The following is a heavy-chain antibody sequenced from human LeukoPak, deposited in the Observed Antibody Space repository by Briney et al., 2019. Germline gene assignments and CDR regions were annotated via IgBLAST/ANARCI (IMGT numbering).Heavy chain of an antibody. D-gene: IGHD3-22*01. Sequence: SVKVSCKASGGTFSSYAISWVRQAPGQGLEWMGGIIPIFGTANYAQKFQGRVTITADKSTSTAYMELSSLRSEDTAVYYCASEYYDSSGYPRYDYWGQGTLVTVSS. CDR1: GGTFSSYA. V-gene: IGHV1-69*06. J-gene: IGHJ4*02. CDR3: ASEYYDSSGYPRYDY. CDR2: IIPIFGTA.